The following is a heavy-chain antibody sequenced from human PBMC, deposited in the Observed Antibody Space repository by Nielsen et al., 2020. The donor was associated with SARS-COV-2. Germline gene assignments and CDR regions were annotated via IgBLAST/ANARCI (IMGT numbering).Heavy chain of an antibody. Sequence: GESLKISCTASGFTFSTYGMHWVRQAPGKGLKWVAAIPYDGSNKYYVDSVKGRFTISRDNSKNTLYLQMSSLREEDTAVYYCAKDWTAIVVVPSGGVDYWGQGTLVTVSS. CDR3: AKDWTAIVVVPSGGVDY. CDR2: IPYDGSNK. D-gene: IGHD2-15*01. J-gene: IGHJ4*02. CDR1: GFTFSTYG. V-gene: IGHV3-30*02.